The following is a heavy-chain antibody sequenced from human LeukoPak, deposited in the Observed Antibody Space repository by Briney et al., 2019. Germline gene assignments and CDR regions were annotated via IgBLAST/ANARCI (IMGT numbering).Heavy chain of an antibody. CDR3: ARRAGAYSHPYDY. CDR1: GFTFSSYA. Sequence: PEGSLRLSCAASGFTFSSYAMSWVRQAPGKGLEWVSFIYSDNTHYSDSVKGRFTIPRDNSKNTLYLQMNSLRAEDTAVYYCARRAGAYSHPYDYWGQGTLVTVSS. D-gene: IGHD4/OR15-4a*01. J-gene: IGHJ4*02. V-gene: IGHV3-53*01. CDR2: IYSDNT.